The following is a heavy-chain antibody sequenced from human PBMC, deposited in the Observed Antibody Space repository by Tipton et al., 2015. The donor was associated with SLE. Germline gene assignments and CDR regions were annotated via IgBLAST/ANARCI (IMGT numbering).Heavy chain of an antibody. V-gene: IGHV4-39*07. J-gene: IGHJ6*03. CDR1: GGSISRSSYY. D-gene: IGHD6-13*01. CDR2: IYYSGST. CDR3: ARGAAGYYYYMDV. Sequence: TLSLTCTVSGGSISRSSYYWGWIRQPPGKGLEWIGSIYYSGSTYYISSLKSRVTISVDTSKNQFSLKLSSVTAADTAVYYCARGAAGYYYYMDVWGKGTTVTVSS.